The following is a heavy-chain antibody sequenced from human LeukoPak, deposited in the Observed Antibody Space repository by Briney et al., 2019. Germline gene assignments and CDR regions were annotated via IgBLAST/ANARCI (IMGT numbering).Heavy chain of an antibody. CDR2: TYTGGTT. D-gene: IGHD4-17*01. CDR3: ALASTVTYYFDH. Sequence: GGSLRLSCAASGFTVGSSFMSWVRRAPGRGLEWVSVTYTGGTTYYRDSVKGRFTISRDRGKNTLFLQMNSLRAEDTALYYCALASTVTYYFDHWGQGTPVTVSS. V-gene: IGHV3-53*01. CDR1: GFTVGSSF. J-gene: IGHJ4*02.